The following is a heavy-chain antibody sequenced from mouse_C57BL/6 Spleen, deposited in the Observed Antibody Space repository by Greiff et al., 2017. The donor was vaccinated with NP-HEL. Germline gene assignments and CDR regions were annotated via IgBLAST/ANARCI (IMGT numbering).Heavy chain of an antibody. CDR2: ISDGGSYT. CDR1: GFTFSSYA. V-gene: IGHV5-4*01. J-gene: IGHJ4*01. Sequence: EVQGVESGGGLVKPGGSLKLSCAASGFTFSSYAMSWVRQTPEKRLEWVATISDGGSYTYYPDNVKGRFTISRDNAKNNLYLQMSHLKSEDTAMYYCARDRGYYGSSPYYYAMDYWGQGTSVTVSS. CDR3: ARDRGYYGSSPYYYAMDY. D-gene: IGHD1-1*01.